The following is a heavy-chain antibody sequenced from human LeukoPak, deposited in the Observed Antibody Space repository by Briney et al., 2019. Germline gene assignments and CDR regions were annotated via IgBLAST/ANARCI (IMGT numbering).Heavy chain of an antibody. V-gene: IGHV4-59*01. D-gene: IGHD5-18*01. Sequence: SETLSLTCTVSGGSISSYYWSWIRQPPGKGLEWIGYIYYSGSTNYNPSLKSRVTISVDTSKNHFSLKLSSVTASDTGGYYCARDGGQRGYSYGYALDFDYWGQGTLVTVSS. CDR3: ARDGGQRGYSYGYALDFDY. CDR2: IYYSGST. CDR1: GGSISSYY. J-gene: IGHJ4*02.